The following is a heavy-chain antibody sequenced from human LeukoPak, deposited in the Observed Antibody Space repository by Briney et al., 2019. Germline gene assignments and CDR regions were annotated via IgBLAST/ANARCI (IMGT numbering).Heavy chain of an antibody. CDR2: INWNGGST. Sequence: GGSLRLSCAASGFTFDDYGMSWVRQAPGKGLEWVSGINWNGGSTGYADSVKGRFTISRDNAKNSLYLQMNSLRAEDTALYYCARNGGSIYYYYMDVWGKGTTVTVSS. CDR3: ARNGGSIYYYYMDV. V-gene: IGHV3-20*04. J-gene: IGHJ6*03. D-gene: IGHD2-15*01. CDR1: GFTFDDYG.